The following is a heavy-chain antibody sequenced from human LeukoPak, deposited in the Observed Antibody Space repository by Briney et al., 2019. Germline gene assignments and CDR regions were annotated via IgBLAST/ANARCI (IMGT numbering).Heavy chain of an antibody. CDR1: GYSFTNYL. J-gene: IGHJ1*01. CDR3: ARLSERYCSSTSCYTGHFQH. CDR2: IYPGDSDT. Sequence: GESLKISCKGSGYSFTNYLIGWVRQMPGKGLEWMGIIYPGDSDTRYSPSFQGQVTISADKSISTAYLQWSSLKASDTAMYYCARLSERYCSSTSCYTGHFQHWGQGTLVTVSS. V-gene: IGHV5-51*01. D-gene: IGHD2-2*02.